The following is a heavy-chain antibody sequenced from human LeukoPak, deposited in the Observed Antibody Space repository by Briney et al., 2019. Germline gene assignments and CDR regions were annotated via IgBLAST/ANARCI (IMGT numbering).Heavy chain of an antibody. J-gene: IGHJ5*02. V-gene: IGHV3-49*04. CDR1: GFTFGDYA. CDR3: ARDGVVGAPDNWFDP. D-gene: IGHD1-26*01. Sequence: GGSLRLSCTASGFTFGDYAMSWVRQAPGKGLEWVGFIRSKAYGGTTEYAASVKGRFTISRDDSKSIAYLQMNSLRAEDTAVYYCARDGVVGAPDNWFDPWGQGTLVTVSS. CDR2: IRSKAYGGTT.